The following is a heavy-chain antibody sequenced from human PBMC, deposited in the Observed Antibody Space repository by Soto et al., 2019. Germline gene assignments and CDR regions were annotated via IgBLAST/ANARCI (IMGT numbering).Heavy chain of an antibody. J-gene: IGHJ4*02. D-gene: IGHD3-3*01. CDR3: ATMERRFDY. Sequence: QLQLVESGGGVVQPGRSLRLSCAASGFTFSDYGMHWVRQAPGTGLEWVAVISYDGSDKYYADSVKGRFTISRDNSKNRLYLQMNSLRAEDTAVYYWATMERRFDYWGQGTLVTVSS. V-gene: IGHV3-30*03. CDR2: ISYDGSDK. CDR1: GFTFSDYG.